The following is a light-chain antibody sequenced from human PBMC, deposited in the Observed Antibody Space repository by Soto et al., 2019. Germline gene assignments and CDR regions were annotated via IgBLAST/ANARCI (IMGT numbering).Light chain of an antibody. V-gene: IGKV1-5*01. CDR2: AAS. Sequence: DIQMTQSPSTLSASVGDTVTITCRASESIDNRLAWYQQKPGKAPKLLIFAASTLIRGVPSRFSGRGSGTEFTLTISSLQVDDYATFYCQQYHTDWTFGQGTKVEIK. CDR1: ESIDNR. CDR3: QQYHTDWT. J-gene: IGKJ1*01.